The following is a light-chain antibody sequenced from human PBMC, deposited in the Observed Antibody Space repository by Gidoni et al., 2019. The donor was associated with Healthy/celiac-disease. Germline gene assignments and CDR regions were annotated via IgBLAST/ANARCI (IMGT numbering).Light chain of an antibody. Sequence: EIVMTQSPATLSVSPGERATLSCRASQSVSSNLAWYQQKPGQAPRLLIYGASTRATGIPARFSGSGSGTEFTLTISSLQSEDFAVYYCQQYNNWPPVTXGTGTKVDIK. V-gene: IGKV3-15*01. CDR1: QSVSSN. J-gene: IGKJ3*01. CDR2: GAS. CDR3: QQYNNWPPVT.